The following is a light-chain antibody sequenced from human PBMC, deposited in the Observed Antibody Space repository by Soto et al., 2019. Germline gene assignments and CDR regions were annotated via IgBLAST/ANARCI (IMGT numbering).Light chain of an antibody. V-gene: IGKV3-20*01. CDR1: QSVSSRY. J-gene: IGKJ2*01. Sequence: IVLTQSPGTLSLSPGERATLSCRASQSVSSRYLAWYQQKPGQAPRLLIYGGSSRATGIPNRFSGRGSGTDFPLTISRLEPEDFAVYYCQQYGSSLPYTFGQGTKLEIK. CDR2: GGS. CDR3: QQYGSSLPYT.